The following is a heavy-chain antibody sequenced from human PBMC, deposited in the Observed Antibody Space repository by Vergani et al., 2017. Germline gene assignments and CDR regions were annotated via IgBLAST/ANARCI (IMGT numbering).Heavy chain of an antibody. CDR2: LNKNNYYI. V-gene: IGHV3-21*01. Sequence: EVQLVESGGGLVNPGGCLTLSCVASGFSLSTYTFNWVRQAPGGGLEWVSSLNKNNYYIYYADSVKGRFTISRDNSKNTLFLQMHSLRVEDTALYYCAKFPLNITTPDRGDFWGQGSLVTVSS. CDR1: GFSLSTYT. D-gene: IGHD1-1*01. J-gene: IGHJ4*02. CDR3: AKFPLNITTPDRGDF.